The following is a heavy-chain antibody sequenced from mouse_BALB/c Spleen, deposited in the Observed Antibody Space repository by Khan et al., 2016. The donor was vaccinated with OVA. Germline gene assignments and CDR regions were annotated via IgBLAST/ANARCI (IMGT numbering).Heavy chain of an antibody. CDR3: TRHGYVAWFTY. V-gene: IGHV1S135*01. J-gene: IGHJ3*01. D-gene: IGHD2-2*01. Sequence: EVQLQQSGPELMKPGASVKISCKASGYSFTSYYIHWVIQSHGKSLEWIGYIDPFSGDTTYNQKFKGRATLTVDKSSSTAYIHISNLTSEDSAVYYCTRHGYVAWFTYWGQGTLVTVSA. CDR1: GYSFTSYY. CDR2: IDPFSGDT.